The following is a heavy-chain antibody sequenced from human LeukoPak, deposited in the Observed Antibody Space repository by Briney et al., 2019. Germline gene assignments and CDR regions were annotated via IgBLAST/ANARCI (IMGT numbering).Heavy chain of an antibody. Sequence: GGSLRLSCAASGFSFSNSWMSWARQAPGKGLEWVASIKLDGSEKYSLDSVKGRFTISRDNAENSLYLQMNSLKTEDTAVYYCVRVLYGGNPRGVDWGQGTLVTVSS. CDR1: GFSFSNSW. CDR2: IKLDGSEK. V-gene: IGHV3-7*03. J-gene: IGHJ4*02. CDR3: VRVLYGGNPRGVD. D-gene: IGHD4-23*01.